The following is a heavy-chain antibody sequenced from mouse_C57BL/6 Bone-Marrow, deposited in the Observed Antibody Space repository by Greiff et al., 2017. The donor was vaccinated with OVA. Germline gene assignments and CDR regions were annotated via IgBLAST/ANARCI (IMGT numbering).Heavy chain of an antibody. J-gene: IGHJ1*03. CDR1: GYTFTSYW. V-gene: IGHV1-50*01. Sequence: QVQLQQPGAELVKPGASVKLSCKASGYTFTSYWMQCVKQRPGQGLEWIGEIDPSDSYTNYNQKFKGKATLTVDTSSSTAYMQLSSLTSEDSAVYYCAREGYYVSSWYFDVWGTGTTVTVSS. CDR2: IDPSDSYT. CDR3: AREGYYVSSWYFDV. D-gene: IGHD1-1*01.